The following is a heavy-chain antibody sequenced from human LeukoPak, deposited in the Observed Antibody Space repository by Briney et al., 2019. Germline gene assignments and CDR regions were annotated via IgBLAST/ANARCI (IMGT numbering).Heavy chain of an antibody. V-gene: IGHV3-53*04. J-gene: IGHJ3*02. CDR1: GFTVSSYF. CDR2: IHSGGST. Sequence: GGSLRLSCAASGFTVSSYFMSWVRQAPGKGLEWVSVIHSGGSTLYADSVKGRFTISRHNSKNTLYLQVSSLRAEDTAVYFCARGGSSGNDYSSFDIWGQGTMVTVSS. CDR3: ARGGSSGNDYSSFDI. D-gene: IGHD5-12*01.